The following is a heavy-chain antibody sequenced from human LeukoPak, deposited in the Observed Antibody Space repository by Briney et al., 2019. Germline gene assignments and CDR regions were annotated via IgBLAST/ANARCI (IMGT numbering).Heavy chain of an antibody. D-gene: IGHD3-10*01. CDR1: GGTFGNYA. V-gene: IGHV1-46*01. CDR2: INPSGGST. J-gene: IGHJ4*02. CDR3: AREGGSWYYGSGSYPLDY. Sequence: ASVKVSCKASGGTFGNYAINWVRQAPGQGLEWMGIINPSGGSTSYAQKFQGRVTMTRDTSTSTVYMELSSLRSEDTAVFYCAREGGSWYYGSGSYPLDYWGQGTLVTVSS.